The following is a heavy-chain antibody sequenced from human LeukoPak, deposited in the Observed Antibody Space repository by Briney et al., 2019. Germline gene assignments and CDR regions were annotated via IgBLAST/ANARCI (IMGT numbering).Heavy chain of an antibody. J-gene: IGHJ6*02. V-gene: IGHV4-39*01. CDR2: IYYSGST. CDR1: GGSISSSSYY. D-gene: IGHD5-24*01. CDR3: ARARDGYLYYYYYGMDV. Sequence: SETLSLTCTVSGGSISSSSYYWGWTRQTPGKGLEWIGGIYYSGSTYYNPSLKSRVTISVDTSKNQFSLKLSSVTAADTAVYYCARARDGYLYYYYYGMDVWGQGTAVTVSS.